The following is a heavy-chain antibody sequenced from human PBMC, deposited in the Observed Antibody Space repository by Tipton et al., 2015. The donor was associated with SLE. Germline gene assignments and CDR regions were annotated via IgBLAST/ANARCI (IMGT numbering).Heavy chain of an antibody. Sequence: TLSLTCAVSGGSISSGGYSWSWIRQPPGKGLEWIGYIYYSGSTNYNPSLKSRVTISVVTSKNQFSLKLSSVTAADTAVYYCARATEKLAARKAFDIWGQGTMVTVSS. CDR2: IYYSGST. V-gene: IGHV4-61*08. CDR3: ARATEKLAARKAFDI. D-gene: IGHD6-6*01. CDR1: GGSISSGGYS. J-gene: IGHJ3*02.